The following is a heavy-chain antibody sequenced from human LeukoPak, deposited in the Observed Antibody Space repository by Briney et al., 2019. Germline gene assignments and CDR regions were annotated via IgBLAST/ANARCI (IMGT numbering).Heavy chain of an antibody. CDR2: IYTSGST. CDR3: ARDSGWYYFDY. Sequence: SETLSLTCTVSGYSIRRGYFWAWIRQPAGKGLEWIGRIYTSGSTNYNPSLKSRVTISVDTSKNQFSLKLSSVTAADTAVYYCARDSGWYYFDYWGQGTLVTVSS. J-gene: IGHJ4*02. V-gene: IGHV4-61*02. CDR1: GYSIRRGYF. D-gene: IGHD6-19*01.